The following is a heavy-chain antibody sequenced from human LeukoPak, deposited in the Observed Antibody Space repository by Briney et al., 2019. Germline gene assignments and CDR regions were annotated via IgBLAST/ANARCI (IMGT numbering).Heavy chain of an antibody. CDR2: IIPIFGTA. CDR3: ARENQLRPYFDY. Sequence: ASVTVSCKASGGTFSSYAISWVRQAPGQGLEWMGGIIPIFGTANYAQKFQGRVTITADESTSTAYMELSSLRSEDTAVYYCARENQLRPYFDYWGQRTVVPVSS. J-gene: IGHJ4*02. D-gene: IGHD2-2*01. V-gene: IGHV1-69*13. CDR1: GGTFSSYA.